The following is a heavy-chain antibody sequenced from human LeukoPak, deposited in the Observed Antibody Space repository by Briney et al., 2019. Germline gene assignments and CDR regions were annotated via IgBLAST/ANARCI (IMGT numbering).Heavy chain of an antibody. Sequence: GGSLRLSCAASGFTFSSYEMNWVRQAPGKGLEWVSYISSSGSTIYYADSVKGRFTISRDNAKNSLYLQMNSLRAEDTAVYYCVREGSGYHYDSSGYGYWGQGTLVSVSS. CDR3: VREGSGYHYDSSGYGY. CDR1: GFTFSSYE. J-gene: IGHJ4*02. V-gene: IGHV3-48*03. D-gene: IGHD3-22*01. CDR2: ISSSGSTI.